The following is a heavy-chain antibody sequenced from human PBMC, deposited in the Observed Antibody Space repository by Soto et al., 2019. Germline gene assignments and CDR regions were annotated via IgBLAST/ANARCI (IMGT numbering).Heavy chain of an antibody. V-gene: IGHV1-69*13. D-gene: IGHD3-3*01. CDR1: GGTFSSYA. CDR3: ASEGIESGPKMDV. Sequence: SVKVSCKASGGTFSSYAISWVRQAPGQGLEWMGGVIPIFGTANYAQKFQGRVTITADESTSIAYMELSSLRSEDTAVYYCASEGIESGPKMDVWGQGTTVTVSS. J-gene: IGHJ6*02. CDR2: VIPIFGTA.